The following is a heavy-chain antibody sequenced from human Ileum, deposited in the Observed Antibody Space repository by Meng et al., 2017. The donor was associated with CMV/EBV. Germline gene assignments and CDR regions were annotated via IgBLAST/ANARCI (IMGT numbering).Heavy chain of an antibody. V-gene: IGHV3-7*01. CDR1: GFTFSSYW. D-gene: IGHD2-2*01. CDR3: ARDSNIVVVPAARVLYYYGMDV. J-gene: IGHJ6*02. CDR2: IKRDGSEK. Sequence: GESLKISCAASGFTFSSYWMSWVRQAPGKGLEWVANIKRDGSEKYYVDAVKGRFTISRDNAKNSLYLQMNSLRAEDTAVYYCARDSNIVVVPAARVLYYYGMDVWGQGTTVTVSS.